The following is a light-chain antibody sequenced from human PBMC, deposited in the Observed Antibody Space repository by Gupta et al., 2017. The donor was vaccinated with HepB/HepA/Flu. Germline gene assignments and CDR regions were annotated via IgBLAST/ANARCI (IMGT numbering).Light chain of an antibody. J-gene: IGLJ3*02. V-gene: IGLV4-69*01. CDR2: ITVDGRH. Sequence: QLVLTQSPSASASLGASVTLPCPLSSGHEIYDIAWHQQQPEKGPRFLINITVDGRHTKGAGIPDRFSGSSSGANHYLTISSLQSEDEADYYCQTWVTGWVFGGGTKLTVL. CDR1: SGHEIYD. CDR3: QTWVTGWV.